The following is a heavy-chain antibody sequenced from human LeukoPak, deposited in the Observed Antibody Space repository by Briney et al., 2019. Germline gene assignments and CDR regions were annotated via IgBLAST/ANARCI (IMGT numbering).Heavy chain of an antibody. CDR3: ARDRGYSCGY. CDR2: ISGSGDST. CDR1: VFSFSTYA. J-gene: IGHJ4*02. Sequence: GGSLRLSCAASVFSFSTYAMNWVRQAPGKGLEWVSTISGSGDSTYYADSVKGRFTISRDNSKNTLYLQMNSLRAEDTAVYYCARDRGYSCGYWGQGTLVTVSS. D-gene: IGHD5-18*01. V-gene: IGHV3-23*01.